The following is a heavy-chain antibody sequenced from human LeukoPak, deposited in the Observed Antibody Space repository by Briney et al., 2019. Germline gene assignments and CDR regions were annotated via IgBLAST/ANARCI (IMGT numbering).Heavy chain of an antibody. D-gene: IGHD3-10*01. CDR2: INPTGTGT. V-gene: IGHV1-46*01. CDR3: ARDNSVGDIAWWFDP. Sequence: ASVKVSCKASGYTFINNWMHWVRQAPGQGLEWIGLINPTGTGTLYAQKFQGRVTMTRDMSTSTDYMELSSLRYEDTAVYYCARDNSVGDIAWWFDPWGQGTLVTVSS. CDR1: GYTFINNW. J-gene: IGHJ5*02.